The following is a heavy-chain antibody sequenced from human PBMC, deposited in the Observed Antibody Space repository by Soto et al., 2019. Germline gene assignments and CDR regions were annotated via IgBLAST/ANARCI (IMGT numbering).Heavy chain of an antibody. V-gene: IGHV3-9*01. CDR2: ISWNSGSI. D-gene: IGHD6-19*01. CDR3: AKDIISGWYEGPIDY. J-gene: IGHJ4*02. Sequence: EVQLVESGGGLVQPGRSLRLSCAASGFTFDDYAMHWVRQAPGKGLEWVSGISWNSGSIGYADSVKGRFTIARDNAKHSLYLQMNSQRAEDTALYYCAKDIISGWYEGPIDYWGQGTLVTVSS. CDR1: GFTFDDYA.